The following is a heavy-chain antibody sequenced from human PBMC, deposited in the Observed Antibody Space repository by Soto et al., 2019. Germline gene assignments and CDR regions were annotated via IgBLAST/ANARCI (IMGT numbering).Heavy chain of an antibody. CDR2: INHSGSA. V-gene: IGHV4-34*02. CDR3: ARGPRTVVLPGALSFFDN. D-gene: IGHD2-2*01. J-gene: IGHJ4*02. Sequence: QVQLQQWGAGLLKPSETLSLTCAVHGGSFSDYYWNWIRQPPGKGLEWIGDINHSGSAKYNPSLNRRVTFSLDPSKNEFSLKLSSVTVADTAVYYCARGPRTVVLPGALSFFDNWGQGTLVTVSP. CDR1: GGSFSDYY.